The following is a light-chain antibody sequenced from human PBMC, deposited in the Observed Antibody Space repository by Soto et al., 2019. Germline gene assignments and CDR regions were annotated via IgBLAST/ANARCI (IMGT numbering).Light chain of an antibody. V-gene: IGLV2-14*01. CDR2: EVS. J-gene: IGLJ2*01. CDR3: SSYTSTGTLVV. CDR1: SSDVGGYNY. Sequence: QSALTQPASVSGSPGQPITISCTGTSSDVGGYNYVSWYQQHPGKAPKLMIFEVSNRPSGVSNRFSGSKSGNTASLTISGLQAADEADYYCSSYTSTGTLVVFGGGTKLTVL.